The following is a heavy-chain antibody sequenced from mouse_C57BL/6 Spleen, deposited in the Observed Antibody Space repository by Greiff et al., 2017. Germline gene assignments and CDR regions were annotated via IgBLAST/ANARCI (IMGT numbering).Heavy chain of an antibody. D-gene: IGHD2-5*01. CDR3: ARGDYSNYFDY. V-gene: IGHV1-80*01. CDR2: IYPGDGDT. CDR1: GYAFSSYW. J-gene: IGHJ2*01. Sequence: VQPQESGAELVKPGASVKISCKASGYAFSSYWMNWVKQRPGKGLEWIGQIYPGDGDTNYNGKFKGKATLTADKSSSTAYMQLSSLTSEDSAVYFCARGDYSNYFDYWGQGTTLTVSS.